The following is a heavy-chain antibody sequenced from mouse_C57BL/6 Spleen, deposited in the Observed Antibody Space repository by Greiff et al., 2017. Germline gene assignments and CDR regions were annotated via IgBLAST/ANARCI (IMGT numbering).Heavy chain of an antibody. Sequence: VKLQQSGAELVMPGASVKLSCKASGYTFTSYWMHWVKQRPGQGLEWIGEIDPSDSYTNYNQKFKGKSTLTVDKSSSTAYMQLSSLTSEDSAVYYCARRGYGSAMDYWGQGTSVTVSS. CDR3: ARRGYGSAMDY. D-gene: IGHD3-1*01. CDR1: GYTFTSYW. V-gene: IGHV1-69*01. CDR2: IDPSDSYT. J-gene: IGHJ4*01.